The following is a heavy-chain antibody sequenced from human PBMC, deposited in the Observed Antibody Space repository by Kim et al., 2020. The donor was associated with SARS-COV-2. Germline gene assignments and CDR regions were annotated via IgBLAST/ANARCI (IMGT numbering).Heavy chain of an antibody. V-gene: IGHV4-34*01. J-gene: IGHJ6*01. Sequence: SETLSLTCAVYGGSFSGYYWSWIRQPPGKGLELIGEINHSGSTNYNPSLKSRVTISVDTSKNQFSLKLSSVTAADTAVYYCARGRAAAGRIGYYYYGMDV. D-gene: IGHD6-13*01. CDR1: GGSFSGYY. CDR3: ARGRAAAGRIGYYYYGMDV. CDR2: INHSGST.